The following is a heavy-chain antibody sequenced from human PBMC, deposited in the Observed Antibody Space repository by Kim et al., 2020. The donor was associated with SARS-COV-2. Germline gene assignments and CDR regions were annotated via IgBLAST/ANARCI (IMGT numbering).Heavy chain of an antibody. CDR1: GGSFSGYF. CDR3: ARVFGSELRSVGYYYYGMDV. V-gene: IGHV4-34*04. Sequence: SETLSLTCAVFGGSFSGYFWSWIRQPPGKGLEWIGEINHSGSTNHNPSLKSRATISVNTSKKQFSLKLSSVTAADTAVYYCARVFGSELRSVGYYYYGMDVWGQGTTVTVSS. D-gene: IGHD1-7*01. CDR2: INHSGST. J-gene: IGHJ6*02.